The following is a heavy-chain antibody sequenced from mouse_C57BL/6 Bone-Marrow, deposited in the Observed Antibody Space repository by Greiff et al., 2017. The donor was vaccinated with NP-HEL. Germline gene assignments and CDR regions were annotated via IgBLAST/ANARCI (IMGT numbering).Heavy chain of an antibody. CDR3: APIYYDYDVGFAY. V-gene: IGHV14-3*01. Sequence: EVQLQESVAELVRPGASVKLSCTASGFNIKNTYMHWVKQRPEQGLEWIGRIDPANGNTKYAPKFQGKATITADTSSNTAYLQLSSLTSEDTAIYYCAPIYYDYDVGFAYWGQGTLVTVSA. J-gene: IGHJ3*01. D-gene: IGHD2-4*01. CDR2: IDPANGNT. CDR1: GFNIKNTY.